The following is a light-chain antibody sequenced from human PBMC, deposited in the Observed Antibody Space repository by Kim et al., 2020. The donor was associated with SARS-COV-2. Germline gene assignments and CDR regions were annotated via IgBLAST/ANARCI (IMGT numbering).Light chain of an antibody. Sequence: ATINCKASQSVLYSSNNKKYLAWYQQKPGQPPKLLIYWASTRESRVPDRFSGSGSGTDFTLTISSLQAEDVAVYYCQQFYTTPITFGQGTRLEIK. CDR3: QQFYTTPIT. V-gene: IGKV4-1*01. J-gene: IGKJ5*01. CDR2: WAS. CDR1: QSVLYSSNNKKY.